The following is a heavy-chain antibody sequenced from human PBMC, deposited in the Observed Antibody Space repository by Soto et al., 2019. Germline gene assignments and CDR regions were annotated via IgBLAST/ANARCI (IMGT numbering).Heavy chain of an antibody. V-gene: IGHV4-30-4*01. CDR3: ARVKTQYYYDSSGYGYYFDY. Sequence: SETLSLTCTVSGGSISSGDYYWSWIRQPPGKGLEWIGYIYYSGSTYYNPSLKSRVTISVDTSKNQFSLKLSSVTAADTAVYYCARVKTQYYYDSSGYGYYFDYWGQGTLVTVSS. CDR2: IYYSGST. J-gene: IGHJ4*02. CDR1: GGSISSGDYY. D-gene: IGHD3-22*01.